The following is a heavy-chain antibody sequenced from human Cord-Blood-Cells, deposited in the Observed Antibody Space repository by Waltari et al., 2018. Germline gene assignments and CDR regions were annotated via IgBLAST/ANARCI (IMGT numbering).Heavy chain of an antibody. J-gene: IGHJ5*02. CDR3: ARDPRGYCSGGSCYPNWFDP. D-gene: IGHD2-15*01. V-gene: IGHV1-69*01. CDR2: IIPIFGTA. CDR1: GGTFSRYA. Sequence: QVQLVQSGTEVKKPGSSVKVSCKVSGGTFSRYALSWVRQAPGQGPQWMGGIIPIFGTANYAQKFQGRVRITADESTGTAYMELSSLRSEDTAVYYCARDPRGYCSGGSCYPNWFDPWGQGTLVTVSS.